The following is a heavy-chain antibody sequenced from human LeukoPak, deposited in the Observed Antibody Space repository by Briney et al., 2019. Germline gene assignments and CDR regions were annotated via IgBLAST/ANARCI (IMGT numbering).Heavy chain of an antibody. J-gene: IGHJ4*02. D-gene: IGHD3-16*01. V-gene: IGHV3-64D*09. CDR2: IGDTGGTT. CDR3: VKDLTYTFDY. CDR1: GFTFSNYN. Sequence: GGSLRLSCSASGFTFSNYNMHWVRQSPGKGLEHVSIIGDTGGTTCYADSVKGRFSVSRDNSKNTLYLQMSSLRPDDTAIYYCVKDLTYTFDYWGQGTLVTVSS.